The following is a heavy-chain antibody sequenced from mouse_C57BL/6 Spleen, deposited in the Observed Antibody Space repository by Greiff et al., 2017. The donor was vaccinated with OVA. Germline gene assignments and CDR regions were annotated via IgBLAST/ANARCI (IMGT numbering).Heavy chain of an antibody. CDR3: ARSERYQLGY. CDR1: GFNLTAYY. J-gene: IGHJ2*01. D-gene: IGHD3-1*01. V-gene: IGHV14-2*01. CDR2: IDPEDGET. Sequence: EVTVVESGAELVKPWASVKLSCPASGFNLTAYYMPWVKQRPEPGLEWIGRIDPEDGETKYAPTFQGKATITADTSTNTAYLQLSSLTSEDTAVYYCARSERYQLGYWGQGTTLTVSS.